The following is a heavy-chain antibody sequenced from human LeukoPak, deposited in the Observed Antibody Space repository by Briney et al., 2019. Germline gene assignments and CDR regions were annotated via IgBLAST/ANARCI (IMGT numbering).Heavy chain of an antibody. CDR2: ISSSSSYI. Sequence: GGSLRLSCAASGFTSSSYSMNWVRQAPGKGLEWVSSISSSSSYIYYADSVKGRFTISRDNAKNSLYLQMNSLRAEDTAVYYCARVLNYYGSGSYFGYWGQGTLVTVSS. J-gene: IGHJ4*02. V-gene: IGHV3-21*01. CDR3: ARVLNYYGSGSYFGY. D-gene: IGHD3-10*01. CDR1: GFTSSSYS.